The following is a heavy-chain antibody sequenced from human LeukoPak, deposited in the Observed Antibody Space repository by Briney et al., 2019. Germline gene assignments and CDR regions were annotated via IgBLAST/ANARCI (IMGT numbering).Heavy chain of an antibody. V-gene: IGHV3-23*01. CDR1: GFTFSSYD. D-gene: IGHD1-26*01. Sequence: GGSLRLSCAASGFTFSSYDMSWVRQAPGKGLEWVSAISGSGGSTYYADSAKGRFTVSRDSSKNTLSLQMNSLRAEDTAVYYCAKLRESGTYFDYWGQGTLVTVSS. CDR3: AKLRESGTYFDY. J-gene: IGHJ4*02. CDR2: ISGSGGST.